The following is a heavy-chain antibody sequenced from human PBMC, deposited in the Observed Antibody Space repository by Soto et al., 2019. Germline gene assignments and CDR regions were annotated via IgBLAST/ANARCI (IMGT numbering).Heavy chain of an antibody. D-gene: IGHD2-8*01. Sequence: QITLKESGPTLVKPTPTLTLTCTFSGFSLSTSGVGVGWIRQPPGKALEWLALIHWDDDKRYSPSLKSRLTITQDTSKNQVVLTMTNMDPVDTATYYCALFHVLVGAFEIWVRGTMVTVSS. J-gene: IGHJ3*02. CDR2: IHWDDDK. V-gene: IGHV2-5*02. CDR1: GFSLSTSGVG. CDR3: ALFHVLVGAFEI.